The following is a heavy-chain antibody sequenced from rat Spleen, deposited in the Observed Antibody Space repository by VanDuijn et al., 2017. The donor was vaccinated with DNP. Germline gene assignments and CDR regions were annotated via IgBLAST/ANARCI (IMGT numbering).Heavy chain of an antibody. CDR1: GFTFSDYY. V-gene: IGHV5-25*01. Sequence: EVQLVESGGGLVQPGRSLKLSCAASGFTFSDYYMAWVRQAPTKGLEWVASISPSGHRDSVKGRFTISRDNAKSTLFLQVDSLRSDDTATYYCARHEGLYSGFPDYFDYWGRGVMVTVSS. CDR2: ISPSG. CDR3: ARHEGLYSGFPDYFDY. J-gene: IGHJ2*01. D-gene: IGHD1-6*01.